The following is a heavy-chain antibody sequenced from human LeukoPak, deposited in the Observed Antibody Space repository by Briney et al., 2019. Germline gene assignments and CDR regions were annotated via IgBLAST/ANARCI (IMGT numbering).Heavy chain of an antibody. CDR3: ARDHNYAFDN. CDR1: GFPFSDYS. J-gene: IGHJ4*02. CDR2: IGISSGNT. Sequence: GGSLRLSCAASGFPFSDYSMNWVRQAPGKGLEWISYIGISSGNTKYADSVRGRFTISADNAKNSLYLQMNSLRVEDTAVYYCARDHNYAFDNWGQGTLVSVSS. D-gene: IGHD1-1*01. V-gene: IGHV3-48*04.